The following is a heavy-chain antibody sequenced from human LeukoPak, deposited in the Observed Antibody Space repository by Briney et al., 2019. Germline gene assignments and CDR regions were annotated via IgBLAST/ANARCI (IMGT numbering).Heavy chain of an antibody. V-gene: IGHV3-20*04. J-gene: IGHJ3*02. D-gene: IGHD2-2*01. CDR2: INWNGGST. Sequence: PGGSLRLSCAASGFTFDDYGMSWVRHAPGKGLEWVSGINWNGGSTGYADSVKGRFTISRDNAKNSLYLQMNSLRAEDTALYYCARKGYCSSTSCYGDAFDIWGQGTMVTVSS. CDR1: GFTFDDYG. CDR3: ARKGYCSSTSCYGDAFDI.